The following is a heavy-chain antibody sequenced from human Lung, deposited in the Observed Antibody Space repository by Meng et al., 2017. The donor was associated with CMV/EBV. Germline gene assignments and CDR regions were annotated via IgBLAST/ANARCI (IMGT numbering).Heavy chain of an antibody. J-gene: IGHJ3*02. D-gene: IGHD2-2*01. V-gene: IGHV3-48*03. CDR1: GFTFSRYE. CDR2: ISSRGVAI. Sequence: SCAASGFTFSRYEMNWVRQAPGKGLEWVSYISSRGVAIFYADSVKGRFTISRDDAGSLLYLQMNSLRAEDTAFYYCARDQGSCITTSCRGDAFDIXGQGXMVTVSS. CDR3: ARDQGSCITTSCRGDAFDI.